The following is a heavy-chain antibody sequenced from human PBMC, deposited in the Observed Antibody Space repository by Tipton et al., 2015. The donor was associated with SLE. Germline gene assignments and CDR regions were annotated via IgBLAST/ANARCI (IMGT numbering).Heavy chain of an antibody. CDR1: GYAFISYG. Sequence: QLVQSGAEVKKPGASVKVSCRASGYAFISYGISWVRQAPGQGLEWMGWVSGYNGNTNYAQKFQGRVTMTTDTSTSTTYTELRSLRSDDTARYYCASGARKCETTGHYYYYDMDVWGQGTTVTVSS. V-gene: IGHV1-18*01. J-gene: IGHJ6*02. CDR2: VSGYNGNT. CDR3: ASGARKCETTGHYYYYDMDV. D-gene: IGHD1-1*01.